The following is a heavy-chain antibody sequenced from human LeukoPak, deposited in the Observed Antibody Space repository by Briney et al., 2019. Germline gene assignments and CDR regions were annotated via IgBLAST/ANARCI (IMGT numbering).Heavy chain of an antibody. J-gene: IGHJ6*03. CDR2: VYTSGNT. CDR1: GDSMRTFY. CDR3: MTIFTGYYMDV. D-gene: IGHD2-21*01. V-gene: IGHV4-4*07. Sequence: SESLFLTCTISGDSMRTFYWSWVRQPAGMGLEWLGRVYTSGNTNYNPSLKSRVAMSLDTSKNQFSLRLSSVTAADTAIYYCMTIFTGYYMDVWGKGTTVTVSS.